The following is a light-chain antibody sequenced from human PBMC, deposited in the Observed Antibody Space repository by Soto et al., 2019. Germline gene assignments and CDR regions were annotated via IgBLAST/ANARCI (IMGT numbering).Light chain of an antibody. J-gene: IGLJ1*01. CDR2: RNN. CDR3: AAWDDSLSGYV. V-gene: IGLV1-47*01. Sequence: QSVLTQPPSASETPGQRVTISCSGSSSNIGSNYVYWYQQFPGTAPKVLIYRNNQRPSGVPDRFSGSKSGTSASLAISGLRSEDEADYYCAAWDDSLSGYVFGTGTMVTVL. CDR1: SSNIGSNY.